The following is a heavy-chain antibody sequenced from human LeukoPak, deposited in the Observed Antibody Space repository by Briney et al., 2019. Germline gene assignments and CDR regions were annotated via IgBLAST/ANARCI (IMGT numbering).Heavy chain of an antibody. CDR3: ARFPYSGNLYLYFDY. J-gene: IGHJ4*02. CDR2: ITQTGST. Sequence: PSETLSLTCAVYGGSITTSFWSWIRQPPGKGLEWIGEITQTGSTIYSPSLQSRVSLSRDASKSQLSLKLRSVTAADTAVYYCARFPYSGNLYLYFDYWSQGSLVTVSS. D-gene: IGHD1-26*01. V-gene: IGHV4-34*01. CDR1: GGSITTSF.